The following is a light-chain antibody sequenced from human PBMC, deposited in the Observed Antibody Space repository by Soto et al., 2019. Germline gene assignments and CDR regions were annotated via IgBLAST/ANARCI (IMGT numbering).Light chain of an antibody. Sequence: QTVVTQEPSFSVSPGGTVTLTCGLTSGSVSTNYYPTWYQQTPGQAPRTLIYNTNTRSSGVPDRFSGSIVGNKAALTISGAQADDECDYYCVLYMGAGSVVFGGGTKLTVL. CDR3: VLYMGAGSVV. CDR1: SGSVSTNYY. CDR2: NTN. V-gene: IGLV8-61*01. J-gene: IGLJ2*01.